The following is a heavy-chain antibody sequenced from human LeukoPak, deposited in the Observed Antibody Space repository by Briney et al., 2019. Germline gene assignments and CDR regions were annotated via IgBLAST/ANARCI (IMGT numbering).Heavy chain of an antibody. CDR1: GGTFSSYA. CDR3: ARTPITMVRGSRFSYYGMDV. V-gene: IGHV1-69*06. J-gene: IGHJ6*04. CDR2: IIAIFGTA. D-gene: IGHD3-10*01. Sequence: GASVKVSCKASGGTFSSYAISWVRQAPGQGLEWMGGIIAIFGTAKYAQKFQGRVTITADKSTSTAYMEMSSLRSEDTAVYYCARTPITMVRGSRFSYYGMDVWGKGTTVTVSS.